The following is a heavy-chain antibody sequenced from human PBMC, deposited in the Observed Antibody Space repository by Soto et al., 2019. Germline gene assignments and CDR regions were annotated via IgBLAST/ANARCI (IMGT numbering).Heavy chain of an antibody. D-gene: IGHD5-12*01. J-gene: IGHJ4*02. Sequence: EVQLVESGGGLVQPGGSLRLSCAASGFTFSSYSMNWVRQAPGKGLEWVSYISSSSSNIYYADSVKGRFTISRDNAKNPLYLQMNRLREEDTAVYYCASQGGYDLDYWGQGTLVTVSS. CDR1: GFTFSSYS. CDR2: ISSSSSNI. V-gene: IGHV3-48*02. CDR3: ASQGGYDLDY.